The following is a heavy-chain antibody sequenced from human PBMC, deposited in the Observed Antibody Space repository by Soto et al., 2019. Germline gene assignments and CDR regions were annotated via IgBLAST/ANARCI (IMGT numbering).Heavy chain of an antibody. CDR2: IYYSGST. CDR3: ARHPANHLWGGLHFDY. V-gene: IGHV4-39*01. CDR1: GGSISSSSYY. Sequence: TSETLSLTCTVSGGSISSSSYYWGWIRQPPGKGLEWIGSIYYSGSTYYNPSLKSRVTISVDTSKNQFSLKLSSVTAADTAVYYCARHPANHLWGGLHFDYWGQGTLVTVSS. J-gene: IGHJ4*02. D-gene: IGHD3-16*01.